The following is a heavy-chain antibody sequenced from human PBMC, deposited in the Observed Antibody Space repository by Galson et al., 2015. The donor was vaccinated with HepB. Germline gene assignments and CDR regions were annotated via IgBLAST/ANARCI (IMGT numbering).Heavy chain of an antibody. J-gene: IGHJ1*01. CDR3: ARGNWNYGAQSYFQH. V-gene: IGHV4-31*03. CDR2: IYYRGST. CDR1: GGSISSGGYY. D-gene: IGHD1-7*01. Sequence: TLSLTCTVSGGSISSGGYYWTWVHQHAGKGLEWIGYIYYRGSTYYNPSLKSRVTISVDTSKNQFYLKLSSVTAADTAVYYCARGNWNYGAQSYFQHWGQGTLVTVSS.